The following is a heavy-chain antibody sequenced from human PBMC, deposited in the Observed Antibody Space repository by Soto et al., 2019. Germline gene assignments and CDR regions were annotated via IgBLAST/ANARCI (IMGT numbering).Heavy chain of an antibody. V-gene: IGHV4-31*03. D-gene: IGHD3-22*01. CDR3: ARGSVDSSGYLDAFDI. CDR1: GGSISSGGYY. Sequence: SETLSLTCTVSGGSISSGGYYWSWIRQHPGKGLEWIGYIYYSGSTYYNPSLKSRVTISVDTSKNQFSLKLSSVTAADTAVYYCARGSVDSSGYLDAFDIWGQGTMVTVSS. CDR2: IYYSGST. J-gene: IGHJ3*02.